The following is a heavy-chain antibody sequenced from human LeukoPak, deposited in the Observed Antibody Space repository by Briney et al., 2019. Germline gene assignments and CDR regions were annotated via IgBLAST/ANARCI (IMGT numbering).Heavy chain of an antibody. CDR1: GGSISSGSYY. V-gene: IGHV4-61*02. D-gene: IGHD6-19*01. Sequence: SQTLSLTCTVSGGSISSGSYYWSWIRQPAGKGLEWIGRIYTSGSTNYNPSLKSRVTISVDTSKNQFSLKLSSVTAADTAMYYCARGTLYSGWSYYFDYWGQGSQVTVSS. J-gene: IGHJ4*02. CDR2: IYTSGST. CDR3: ARGTLYSGWSYYFDY.